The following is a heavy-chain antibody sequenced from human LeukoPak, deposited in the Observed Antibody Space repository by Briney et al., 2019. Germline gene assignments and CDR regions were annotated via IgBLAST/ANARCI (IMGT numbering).Heavy chain of an antibody. V-gene: IGHV5-51*01. D-gene: IGHD6-19*01. J-gene: IGHJ4*02. CDR2: IYPGDSDT. CDR1: GYIFTTYW. Sequence: GESLKISCKGSGYIFTTYWIGWVRQMPGKGREWMGIIYPGDSDTRYSPSFQGQVTISADKSISTAYLQWSSLKASDTAIYYCARRGSGWSIDYWGQETLVTVSS. CDR3: ARRGSGWSIDY.